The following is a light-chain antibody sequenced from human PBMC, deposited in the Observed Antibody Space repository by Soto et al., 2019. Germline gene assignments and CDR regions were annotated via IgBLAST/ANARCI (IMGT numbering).Light chain of an antibody. Sequence: QPVLTQSSSASASLGSSVKLTCTLSSRHSSYIIAWHQQQPGKAPRYLMKLEDSGNYNKGSGVPDRFSGSSSGADRYLTISNLQSEDEAEYYCETWDSNTRVFGGGTKLTVL. V-gene: IGLV4-60*03. CDR3: ETWDSNTRV. CDR2: LEDSGNY. J-gene: IGLJ3*02. CDR1: SRHSSYI.